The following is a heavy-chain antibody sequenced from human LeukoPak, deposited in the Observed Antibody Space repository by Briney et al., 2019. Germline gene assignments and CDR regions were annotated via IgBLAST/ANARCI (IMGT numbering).Heavy chain of an antibody. CDR2: LSGSGDST. CDR1: GFTFSSYA. CDR3: SKDRCTSTSCYSSYYLAN. Sequence: GGSLRLSCAASGFTFSSYAMSWVRQAPGKGLEWVSALSGSGDSTYYAYSVKGRFTISRDNYNNTLYLQMSGLRADDTAVYYCSKDRCTSTSCYSSYYLANWGQGTRLTVSS. J-gene: IGHJ4*02. D-gene: IGHD2-2*01. V-gene: IGHV3-23*01.